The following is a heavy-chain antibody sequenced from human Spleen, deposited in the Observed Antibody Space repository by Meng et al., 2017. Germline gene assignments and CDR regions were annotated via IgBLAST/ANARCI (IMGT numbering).Heavy chain of an antibody. V-gene: IGHV3-7*01. J-gene: IGHJ6*02. CDR2: IKEDGSEK. Sequence: GESLKISCAVSGFTFSSYWMSWVRQAPGKGLEWVANIKEDGSEKYYVDSVKGRFTISRDNAKNSLYLQVNSLRAEDTAVYYCARGGIAAAGNYYYYGLDVWGQGTTVTVSS. CDR3: ARGGIAAAGNYYYYGLDV. CDR1: GFTFSSYW. D-gene: IGHD6-13*01.